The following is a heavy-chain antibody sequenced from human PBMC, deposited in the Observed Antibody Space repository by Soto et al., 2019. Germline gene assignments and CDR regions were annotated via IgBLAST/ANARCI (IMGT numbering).Heavy chain of an antibody. J-gene: IGHJ4*02. CDR2: INPSGGST. Sequence: ASXKVSCKASGDTFTSFSMHSVRQPPGQGLEWMGIINPSGGSTSYAQKFQGRVTMTRDTSTSTVYMELSRLRSEDTAVYYCARVCTIFCDNAYWGQGTLVTV. CDR1: GDTFTSFS. V-gene: IGHV1-46*03. CDR3: ARVCTIFCDNAY. D-gene: IGHD3-9*01.